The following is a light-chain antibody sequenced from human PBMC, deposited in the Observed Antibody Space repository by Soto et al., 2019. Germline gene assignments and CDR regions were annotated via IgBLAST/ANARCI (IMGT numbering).Light chain of an antibody. Sequence: IVLTQSPGTLSLSPGERTTLSCRASQSISRYLAWYQQKPGQGPRLLIYGASGRATGTPDRFSGSGSGTDFTLTINRLEPEDFALYYCQQYGSSPPTFGQGTKVDI. CDR3: QQYGSSPPT. J-gene: IGKJ1*01. V-gene: IGKV3-20*01. CDR1: QSISRY. CDR2: GAS.